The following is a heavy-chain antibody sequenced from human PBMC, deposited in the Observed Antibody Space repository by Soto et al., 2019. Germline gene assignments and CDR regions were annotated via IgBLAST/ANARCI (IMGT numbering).Heavy chain of an antibody. D-gene: IGHD1-1*01. CDR1: GFTFNTFA. V-gene: IGHV3-23*01. CDR3: ATTDFRGTTGTT. CDR2: ISGSSRDT. J-gene: IGHJ4*02. Sequence: EVQLLESGGGLVQPGESLRLSCAASGFTFNTFAMGWVRQDPGKGLEWVSLISGSSRDTYYADSVKGRFTISRDNSKNILYLQMNRLRAEDTAVDYCATTDFRGTTGTTWGQGPLVTVSS.